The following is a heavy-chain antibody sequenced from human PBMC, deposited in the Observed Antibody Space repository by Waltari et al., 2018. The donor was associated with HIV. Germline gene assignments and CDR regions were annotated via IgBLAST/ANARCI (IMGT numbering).Heavy chain of an antibody. J-gene: IGHJ3*02. CDR2: ISNSGSTI. D-gene: IGHD3-22*01. V-gene: IGHV3-48*03. CDR1: GFTSSNYE. CDR3: AGGSGYRDSFDI. Sequence: EVQLVESGGGLVQPGVSLRLSCAASGFTSSNYEMNWVRQAPGKGLEWVSYISNSGSTIYYADSVKGRFTISRDNAKNSLYLQMNSLRAEDTAVYYCAGGSGYRDSFDIWGQGTMVTV.